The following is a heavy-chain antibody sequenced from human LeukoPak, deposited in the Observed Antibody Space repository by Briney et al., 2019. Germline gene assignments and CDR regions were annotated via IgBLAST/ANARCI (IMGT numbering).Heavy chain of an antibody. D-gene: IGHD2-2*01. CDR1: GFTFSSYS. CDR3: ARVGWGYCSSTSCYSLTGYFDY. J-gene: IGHJ4*02. V-gene: IGHV4-59*10. CDR2: IYTSGST. Sequence: RPGGSLRLSCAASGFTFSSYSMNWVRQAPGKGLEWLGRIYTSGSTNYNPSLKSRVTMSVDTSKNQFSLKLSSVTAADTAVYYCARVGWGYCSSTSCYSLTGYFDYGGQGTLVTVSS.